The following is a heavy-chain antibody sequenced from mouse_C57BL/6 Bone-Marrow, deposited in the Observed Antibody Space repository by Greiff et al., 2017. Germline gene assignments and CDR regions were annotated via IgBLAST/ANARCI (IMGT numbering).Heavy chain of an antibody. J-gene: IGHJ4*01. Sequence: VQLQPSGAELARPGASVKLSCKASGYTFTSYGISWVKQRTGQGLEWIGEIYPRSGNTYYNEKFKGKATLTADKSSSTAYMELRSLTSEDSAVYFCAHSNYEREMDYWGQGTSVTVSS. CDR2: IYPRSGNT. V-gene: IGHV1-81*01. CDR1: GYTFTSYG. CDR3: AHSNYEREMDY. D-gene: IGHD2-5*01.